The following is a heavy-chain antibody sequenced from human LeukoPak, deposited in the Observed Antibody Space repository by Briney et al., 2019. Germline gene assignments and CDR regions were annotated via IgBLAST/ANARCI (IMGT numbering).Heavy chain of an antibody. CDR2: INSDGNTR. CDR1: GFTFSTSW. J-gene: IGHJ4*02. Sequence: GGSLRLSCAASGFTFSTSWMHWVRQAPGKGLVWVSRINSDGNTRNYADSVKGRFAISRDNAKNALYLQMNSLRAEDTAVYYCVRDMGYYDKVWGQGTLVTVSS. CDR3: VRDMGYYDKV. V-gene: IGHV3-74*01. D-gene: IGHD3-22*01.